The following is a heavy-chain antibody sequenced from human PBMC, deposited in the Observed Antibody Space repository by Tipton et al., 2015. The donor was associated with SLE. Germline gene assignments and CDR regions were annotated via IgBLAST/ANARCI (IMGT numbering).Heavy chain of an antibody. CDR1: GGSISSYY. V-gene: IGHV4-59*01. D-gene: IGHD3-9*01. J-gene: IGHJ5*02. CDR2: IYYSGST. CDR3: ARMVPDYDILTSWFDP. Sequence: TLSLTCTVSGGSISSYYWSWFRQPPGKGLEWIGYIYYSGSTNYNPSLKSRVTISVDTSKNQFSLKLSSVTAADTAVYYCARMVPDYDILTSWFDPWGRGTLVTVSS.